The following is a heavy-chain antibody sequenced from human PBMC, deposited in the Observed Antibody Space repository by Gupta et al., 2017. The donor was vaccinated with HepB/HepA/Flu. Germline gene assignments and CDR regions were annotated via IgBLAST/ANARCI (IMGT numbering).Heavy chain of an antibody. D-gene: IGHD6-13*01. V-gene: IGHV3-21*01. CDR2: ISSSSSYI. CDR1: GFPFRSYS. J-gene: IGHJ5*02. CDR3: AREGGYEQQLVPFWFDP. Sequence: VQLVESGGGLVKPGGSLSLPCAASGFPFRSYSMNWVRQAPGKGLEWVSSISSSSSYIYYADSVKGRFTISRDNAKNSLYLQMNSLRAEDTAVYYCAREGGYEQQLVPFWFDPWDQGTLVTVSA.